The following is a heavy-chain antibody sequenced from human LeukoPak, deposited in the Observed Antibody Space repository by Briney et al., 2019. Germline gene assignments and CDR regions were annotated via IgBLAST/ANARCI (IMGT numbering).Heavy chain of an antibody. V-gene: IGHV3-23*01. J-gene: IGHJ4*02. CDR2: IGGGGGST. D-gene: IGHD1-26*01. CDR3: ARASYSETYQYYFDY. CDR1: GFTFSSYT. Sequence: GGSLTLSCAASGFTFSSYTMNWVRQAPGKGLEWVSAIGGGGGSTFYADSVKGRFTISRDNSKSTLDLQMNSLSAEDTAVYYCARASYSETYQYYFDYWGQGTLVTVSS.